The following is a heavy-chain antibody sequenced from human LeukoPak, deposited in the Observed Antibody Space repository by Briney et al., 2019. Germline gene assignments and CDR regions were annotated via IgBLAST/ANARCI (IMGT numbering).Heavy chain of an antibody. CDR1: GYTFTNSD. CDR2: MNPNSGDS. Sequence: ASVKVSCKASGYTFTNSDINWVRQATGQGLEWMGWMNPNSGDSGNIQKFQGRVTMTRDTSINTAYMELSSLRSEDTAVYYCARSSPSGRNFDYRGQGTLVTVSS. CDR3: ARSSPSGRNFDY. D-gene: IGHD3-10*01. V-gene: IGHV1-8*01. J-gene: IGHJ4*02.